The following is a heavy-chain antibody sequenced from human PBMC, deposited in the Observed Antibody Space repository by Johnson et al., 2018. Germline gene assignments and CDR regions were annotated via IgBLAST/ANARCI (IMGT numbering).Heavy chain of an antibody. D-gene: IGHD2-2*02. Sequence: QVQLVQSGAAVKKPGSSVKVSCKASGGTFSSYAISWVRQAPGQGLEWMGGIIPIFGTAHYAQQFQGRVTITAYESPSTAYMELSSLRSVDTAVYYCARGYCSSTSCYTSDYYYGMDVWGQGTTVTVSS. CDR3: ARGYCSSTSCYTSDYYYGMDV. CDR1: GGTFSSYA. V-gene: IGHV1-69*01. J-gene: IGHJ6*02. CDR2: IIPIFGTA.